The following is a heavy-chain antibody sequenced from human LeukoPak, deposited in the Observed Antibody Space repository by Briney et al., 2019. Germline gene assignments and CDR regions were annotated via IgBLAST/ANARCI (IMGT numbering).Heavy chain of an antibody. Sequence: GGSLRLSCAASGFTFSSYSMNWVRQAPGKGLEWVSYISSSSSTIYYADSVKGRFTISRDNAKNSLYLQMNSLRAEDTAVYYCARVPRSYGDYVVYFDYWGQGTLVTVSS. V-gene: IGHV3-48*01. CDR2: ISSSSSTI. J-gene: IGHJ4*02. D-gene: IGHD4-17*01. CDR1: GFTFSSYS. CDR3: ARVPRSYGDYVVYFDY.